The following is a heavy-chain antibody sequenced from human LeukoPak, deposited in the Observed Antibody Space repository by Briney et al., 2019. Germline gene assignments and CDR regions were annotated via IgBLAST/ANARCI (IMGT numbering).Heavy chain of an antibody. V-gene: IGHV4-34*01. D-gene: IGHD3-10*01. CDR1: GGSFSGYY. J-gene: IGHJ6*03. Sequence: PSETLSLTCAVYGGSFSGYYWSWIRQPPGKGLEWIGEINHSGSTNYNPSLKSRVTISVDTSKNQFSLKLSSVTAADTAVYYCARMPYGSGSYRSYYYYYYMDVWGKGTTVTISS. CDR3: ARMPYGSGSYRSYYYYYYMDV. CDR2: INHSGST.